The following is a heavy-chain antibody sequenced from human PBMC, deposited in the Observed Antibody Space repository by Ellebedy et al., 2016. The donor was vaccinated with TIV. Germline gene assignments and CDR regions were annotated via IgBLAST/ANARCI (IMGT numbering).Heavy chain of an antibody. CDR1: GFTFSSYS. J-gene: IGHJ6*02. D-gene: IGHD3-22*01. CDR2: ISGSGGST. Sequence: GGSLRLXXAASGFTFSSYSMNWVRQAPGKGLEWVSAISGSGGSTYYADSVKGRFTISRDNSKNTLYLQMNSLRAEDTAVYYCAKPPTPPYYYDTGYYGMDVWGQGTTVTVSS. V-gene: IGHV3-23*01. CDR3: AKPPTPPYYYDTGYYGMDV.